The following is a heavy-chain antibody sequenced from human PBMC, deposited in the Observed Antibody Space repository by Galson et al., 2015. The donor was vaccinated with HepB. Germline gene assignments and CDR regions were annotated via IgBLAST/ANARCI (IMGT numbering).Heavy chain of an antibody. V-gene: IGHV4-59*01. J-gene: IGHJ3*02. Sequence: GLEWIGYIYYSGSTNCNPSLKSRVTISVDTSKNQFSLKLSSVTAADTAVYYCARVFPTLRGDPGAFDIWGQGTMVTVSS. CDR2: IYYSGST. CDR3: ARVFPTLRGDPGAFDI.